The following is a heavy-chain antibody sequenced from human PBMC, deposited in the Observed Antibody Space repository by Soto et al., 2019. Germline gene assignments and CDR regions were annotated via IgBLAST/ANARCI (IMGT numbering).Heavy chain of an antibody. CDR1: GYSFTSYW. CDR2: IDPSDSYT. V-gene: IGHV5-10-1*01. J-gene: IGHJ6*02. CDR3: ASRSNPPIAVAGEYYYYYYGMDV. D-gene: IGHD6-19*01. Sequence: GESLKISCKGSGYSFTSYWISWVRQMPGKGLEWMGRIDPSDSYTNYSPSFQGHVTISADKSISTAYLQWSSLKASDTAMYYCASRSNPPIAVAGEYYYYYYGMDVWGQGTTVTVSS.